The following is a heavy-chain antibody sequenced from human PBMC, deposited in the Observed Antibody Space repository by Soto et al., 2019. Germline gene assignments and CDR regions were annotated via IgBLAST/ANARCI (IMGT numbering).Heavy chain of an antibody. CDR2: IYTSGST. J-gene: IGHJ4*02. CDR3: ARSRTTGTYYYFDY. V-gene: IGHV4-4*07. D-gene: IGHD1-1*01. Sequence: AETLSLTCTVSDGSISSYYWSWIRQPAGKGLEWIGRIYTSGSTNYNPSLKSRVTMSVDTSKNQFSMKMSSVTAADTAVYYCARSRTTGTYYYFDYWGQGTLVTVSS. CDR1: DGSISSYY.